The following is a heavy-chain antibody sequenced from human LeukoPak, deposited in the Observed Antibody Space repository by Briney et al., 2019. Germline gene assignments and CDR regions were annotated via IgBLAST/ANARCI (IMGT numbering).Heavy chain of an antibody. CDR2: INHSGST. D-gene: IGHD3-16*02. V-gene: IGHV4-34*01. CDR3: ARGRLRLGELSLLESPQRLAPYYLDY. CDR1: GGSFSGYY. J-gene: IGHJ4*02. Sequence: PSETLSLTCAVYGGSFSGYYWSWIRQPPGEGLEWIGEINHSGSTNYNPSLKSRVTISVDTSKNQFSLKLSSVTAADTAVYYCARGRLRLGELSLLESPQRLAPYYLDYWGQGTLVTVSS.